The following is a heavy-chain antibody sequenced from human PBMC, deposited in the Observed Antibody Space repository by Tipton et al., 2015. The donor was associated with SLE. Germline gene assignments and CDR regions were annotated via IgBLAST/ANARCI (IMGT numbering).Heavy chain of an antibody. D-gene: IGHD3-22*01. V-gene: IGHV3-21*03. CDR3: ARKCTGYCYSFDS. J-gene: IGHJ4*02. CDR2: INPDGNYI. Sequence: SLRLSCAASGFTFSDHYMDWVRQAPGKGLEWVSSINPDGNYIHYADSVKGRLTVSRDNARNSLYLQITSLRAEDTALYYCARKCTGYCYSFDSWGQGTLVTVSS. CDR1: GFTFSDHY.